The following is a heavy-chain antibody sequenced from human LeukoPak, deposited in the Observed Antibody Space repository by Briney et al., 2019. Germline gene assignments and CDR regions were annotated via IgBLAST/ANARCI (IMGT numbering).Heavy chain of an antibody. J-gene: IGHJ4*02. Sequence: SETLSLTCAVSGGSISNNNWWSWVRQPPGMGLEWIRKIYHGGSTNYNPSLKSRVTMSVDRSKNQFSLKLSSVTAADTAVYYCARGEERGSGTVHFDYWGQGTLVTVSS. D-gene: IGHD3-10*01. V-gene: IGHV4-4*02. CDR3: ARGEERGSGTVHFDY. CDR2: IYHGGST. CDR1: GGSISNNNW.